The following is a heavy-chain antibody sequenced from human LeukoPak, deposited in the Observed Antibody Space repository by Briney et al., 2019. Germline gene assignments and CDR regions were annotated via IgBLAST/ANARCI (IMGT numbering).Heavy chain of an antibody. CDR3: ARADPFYGAGSYAGSWFDP. CDR2: INPSGGST. Sequence: GASVQVSCKASGYTFTSYYMHWVRQAPGQGLEWMGIINPSGGSTSYAQKFQGRVTMTRDTSTSTVYMELSSLRSEDTAVYYCARADPFYGAGSYAGSWFDPWGQGTLVTVSS. CDR1: GYTFTSYY. V-gene: IGHV1-46*01. J-gene: IGHJ5*02. D-gene: IGHD3-10*01.